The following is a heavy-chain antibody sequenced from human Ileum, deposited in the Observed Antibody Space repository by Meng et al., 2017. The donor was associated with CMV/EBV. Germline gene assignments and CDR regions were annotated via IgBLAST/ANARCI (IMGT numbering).Heavy chain of an antibody. V-gene: IGHV1-18*01. CDR1: GYTFSSYG. CDR2: ISAYNGNT. J-gene: IGHJ4*02. CDR3: ASGFTGTPVY. D-gene: IGHD7-27*01. Sequence: SCKAFGYTFSSYGIFWVRQAHGQGLEWMGWISAYNGNTNYAQNLQGRVTMTTDTSTNIGYMELRSLRFDDTAVYYCASGFTGTPVYWGQGTLVTVSS.